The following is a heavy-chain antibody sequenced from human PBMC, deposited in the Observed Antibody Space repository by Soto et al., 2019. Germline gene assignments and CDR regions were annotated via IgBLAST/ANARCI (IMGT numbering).Heavy chain of an antibody. CDR2: INPRDSDV. CDR1: DYTFAAYW. D-gene: IGHD1-26*01. J-gene: IGHJ3*02. V-gene: IGHV5-51*01. CDR3: ARPDYSQTVWYYTYDS. Sequence: GASLTISCKGFDYTFAAYWIGWVRQMPGKGLEGMGAINPRDSDVKYSPPFEGQVTISPDKSINTAFMQWRSLKASNTAMYYCARPDYSQTVWYYTYDSWDQGTMVTVSS.